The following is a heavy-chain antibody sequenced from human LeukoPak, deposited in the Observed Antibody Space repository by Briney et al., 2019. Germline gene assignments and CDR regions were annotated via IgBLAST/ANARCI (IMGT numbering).Heavy chain of an antibody. CDR2: IKQDGSEK. J-gene: IGHJ4*02. V-gene: IGHV3-7*01. Sequence: GGSLRLSCAASGFSFSTYWMSWVRQAPGKGLEWVANIKQDGSEKYYVDSAKGRFTISRDNAKNSLYLQMNSLTAEDTAVYYCATDLGSSRPNFWGQGILVTISS. D-gene: IGHD6-13*01. CDR1: GFSFSTYW. CDR3: ATDLGSSRPNF.